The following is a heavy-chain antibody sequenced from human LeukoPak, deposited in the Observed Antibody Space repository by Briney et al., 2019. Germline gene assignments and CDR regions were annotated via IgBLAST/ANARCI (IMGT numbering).Heavy chain of an antibody. CDR1: GGSISSGGYY. Sequence: PSETLSLTCTVSGGSISSGGYYWSWIRQHPGKGLEWIGYIYYSGSTYYNPSLKSRVTISVDTSKNQFSLKLSSVTAADTAVYYCARDGGSYPIDYWGQGTLVTVSS. CDR2: IYYSGST. CDR3: ARDGGSYPIDY. J-gene: IGHJ4*02. V-gene: IGHV4-31*03. D-gene: IGHD1-26*01.